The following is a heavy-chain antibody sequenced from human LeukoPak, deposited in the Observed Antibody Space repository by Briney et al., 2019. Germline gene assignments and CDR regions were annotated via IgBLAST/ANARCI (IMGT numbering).Heavy chain of an antibody. V-gene: IGHV4-39*07. J-gene: IGHJ6*03. CDR2: IYYSGST. CDR3: ARDPPPPRIAAAASSGENYYYYMDV. Sequence: SETLSLTCTVSGGFISSSSYYWGWIRQPPGKGLEWIGSIYYSGSTYYNPSLKSRVTISVDTSKNQFSLKLSSVTAADTAVYYCARDPPPPRIAAAASSGENYYYYMDVWGKGTTVTVSS. CDR1: GGFISSSSYY. D-gene: IGHD6-13*01.